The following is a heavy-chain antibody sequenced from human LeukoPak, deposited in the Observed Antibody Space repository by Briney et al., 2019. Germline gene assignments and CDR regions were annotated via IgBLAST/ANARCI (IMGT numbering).Heavy chain of an antibody. CDR1: GGSLSGYY. J-gene: IGHJ4*02. D-gene: IGHD6-19*01. CDR3: ARVPEGAVAGFFDY. V-gene: IGHV4-34*01. CDR2: INHSGST. Sequence: SETLSLTCAVYGGSLSGYYWSWIRQPPGKGLEWIGEINHSGSTNYNPSLKSRVTISVDTSKNQFSLKLSSVTAADTAVYYCARVPEGAVAGFFDYWGKGTLVTVSS.